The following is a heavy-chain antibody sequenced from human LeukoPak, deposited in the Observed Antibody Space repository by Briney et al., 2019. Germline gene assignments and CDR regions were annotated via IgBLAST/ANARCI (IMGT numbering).Heavy chain of an antibody. D-gene: IGHD1-7*01. CDR3: ARAYNWNYGPADN. J-gene: IGHJ4*02. V-gene: IGHV3-21*01. CDR1: GFTFSSYS. Sequence: GGSLRLSCAASGFTFSSYSMNWVRQAPGKGLEWVSSISGSSSYIYYADSVKGRFTISRDNAKNSLYLQMNSLRAEDTAVYYCARAYNWNYGPADNWGQGTLVTVSS. CDR2: ISGSSSYI.